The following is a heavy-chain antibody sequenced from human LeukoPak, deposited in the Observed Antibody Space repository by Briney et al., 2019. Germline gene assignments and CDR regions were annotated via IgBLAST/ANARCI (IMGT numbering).Heavy chain of an antibody. D-gene: IGHD1-26*01. V-gene: IGHV3-9*01. CDR2: ISWNSGSI. J-gene: IGHJ4*02. CDR3: ARVLYSGSYFGLRVGENYFDY. Sequence: PGGSLRLSCAASGFTFDDYAMHWVRQAPGKGLEWVSGISWNSGSIGYADSVKGRFTISRDNAKNSLYLQMNSLRAEDTAVYYCARVLYSGSYFGLRVGENYFDYWGQGTLVTVSS. CDR1: GFTFDDYA.